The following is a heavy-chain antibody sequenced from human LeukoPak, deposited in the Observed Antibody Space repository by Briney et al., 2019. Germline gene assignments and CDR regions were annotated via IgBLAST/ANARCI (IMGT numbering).Heavy chain of an antibody. Sequence: GRSLRLSCAASGFTFSSYAMHWLRQAPGKGLEWVAVISYCGCNKFYADCVKGRFTIPRDNSKNTLYLQMNSLRAEDTAVNYCARDPGYCSSTSCFFDYWGQGTLVTVSS. D-gene: IGHD2-2*03. CDR3: ARDPGYCSSTSCFFDY. V-gene: IGHV3-30*04. CDR1: GFTFSSYA. J-gene: IGHJ4*02. CDR2: ISYCGCNK.